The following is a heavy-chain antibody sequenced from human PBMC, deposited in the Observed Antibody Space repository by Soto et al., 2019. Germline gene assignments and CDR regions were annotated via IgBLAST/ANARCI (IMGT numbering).Heavy chain of an antibody. CDR3: AKDQTNYGSGSYYYYYYYGMDV. D-gene: IGHD3-10*01. CDR2: ISYDGSNK. V-gene: IGHV3-30*18. Sequence: PGGSLRLSCAASGFTFSSYGMHWVRQAPGKGLEWVAVISYDGSNKYYADSVKGRFTISRDNSKNTLYLQMNSLRAEDTAVYYCAKDQTNYGSGSYYYYYYYGMDVWGQGTTVTVSS. J-gene: IGHJ6*02. CDR1: GFTFSSYG.